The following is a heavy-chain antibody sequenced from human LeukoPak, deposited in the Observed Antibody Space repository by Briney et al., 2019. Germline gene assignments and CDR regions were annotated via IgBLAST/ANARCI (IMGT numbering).Heavy chain of an antibody. CDR1: GFTFSDYS. V-gene: IGHV3-21*01. CDR2: IDSSGSYI. CDR3: ARRLGSPGYFQH. J-gene: IGHJ1*01. D-gene: IGHD3-10*01. Sequence: PGGSLRLSCAASGFTFSDYSMNWVRQAPGKGLEWVSSIDSSGSYIYYADSVKGRFTISRDNAKNSVYLQMNSLRAEDTAVYYCARRLGSPGYFQHWGQGTLVTVSS.